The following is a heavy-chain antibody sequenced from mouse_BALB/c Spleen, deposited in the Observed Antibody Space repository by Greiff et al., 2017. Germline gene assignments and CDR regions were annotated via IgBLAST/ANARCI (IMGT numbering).Heavy chain of an antibody. D-gene: IGHD1-1*01. Sequence: EVKLVESGPGLVKPSQSLSLTCSVTGYSITSGYYWNWIRQFPGNQLEWMGYISYDGSNNYNPSLKNRISITRDTSKNQFFLKLNSVTTEDTATYYCARDGDYYGSSYDYFDYWGQGTTLTVSS. CDR1: GYSITSGYY. J-gene: IGHJ2*01. CDR3: ARDGDYYGSSYDYFDY. V-gene: IGHV3-6*02. CDR2: ISYDGSN.